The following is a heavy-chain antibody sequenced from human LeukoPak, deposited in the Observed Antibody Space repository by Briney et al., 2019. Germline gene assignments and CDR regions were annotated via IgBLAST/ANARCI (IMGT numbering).Heavy chain of an antibody. CDR1: GFTFSSYS. Sequence: PGGSLRLSCAASGFTFSSYSMNWVRQAPGKGLEWVSSITSSSSYIYYADSVKGRFTISRDNAKNMLYLQMNSLRAEDTAVYYCARPKFDSSGYYGYWGQGTLVTVSS. CDR2: ITSSSSYI. CDR3: ARPKFDSSGYYGY. D-gene: IGHD3-22*01. V-gene: IGHV3-21*01. J-gene: IGHJ4*02.